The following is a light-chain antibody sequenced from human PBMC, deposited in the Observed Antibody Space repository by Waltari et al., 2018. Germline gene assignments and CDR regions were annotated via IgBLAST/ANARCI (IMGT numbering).Light chain of an antibody. CDR2: RVS. Sequence: DIVMTQTPLSLPVTPGEPASISCRSSQSLLHSNGNTSLYWYLQKPGQSPRLLIYRVSNRFSGVPDRFGGSGSGTDFTLKISRVEAEDVGVYYCMQGLQNPPTFGQGTKVEIK. CDR1: QSLLHSNGNTS. J-gene: IGKJ1*01. V-gene: IGKV2-29*02. CDR3: MQGLQNPPT.